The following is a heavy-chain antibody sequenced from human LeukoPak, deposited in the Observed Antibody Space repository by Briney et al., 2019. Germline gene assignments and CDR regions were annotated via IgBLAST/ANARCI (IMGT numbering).Heavy chain of an antibody. CDR1: GFTFSSYA. J-gene: IGHJ4*02. D-gene: IGHD6-6*01. V-gene: IGHV3-30-3*01. CDR2: ISYDGSNK. CDR3: AREQLAGFDY. Sequence: SGESLRLSCAASGFTFSSYAMHWVRQAPGKGLEWVAVISYDGSNKYYADSVKGRFTISRDNSKSTLYLQMNSLRAEDTAVYYCAREQLAGFDYWGQGTLVTVSS.